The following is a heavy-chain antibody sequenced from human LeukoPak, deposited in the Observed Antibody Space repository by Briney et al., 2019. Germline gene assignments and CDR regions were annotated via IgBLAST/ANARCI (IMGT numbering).Heavy chain of an antibody. CDR2: ISSSSSTI. CDR3: ARDRSCARNYYYYYMDV. J-gene: IGHJ6*03. Sequence: GGSLRLSCAASGFTFSSYSMNWVRQAPGKGLEWVSYISSSSSTIYYADSVKGRFTISRDNAKNSLYLQMNSLRAEDTAVYYCARDRSCARNYYYYYMDVWGKGTTVTVSS. CDR1: GFTFSSYS. D-gene: IGHD2-15*01. V-gene: IGHV3-48*04.